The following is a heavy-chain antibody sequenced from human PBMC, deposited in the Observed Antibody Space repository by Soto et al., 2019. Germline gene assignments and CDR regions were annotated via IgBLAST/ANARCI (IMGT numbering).Heavy chain of an antibody. V-gene: IGHV4-39*01. Sequence: SETLSLTCTVSGGSISSSSYYWGWIRQPPGKGLEWIGSIYYSGSTYYNPSLKSRVTISVDTSKNQFSLKLSSVTAADTAVYYCARRRRGYSYLGYMDVWGKGTTVTVSS. CDR2: IYYSGST. D-gene: IGHD5-18*01. CDR1: GGSISSSSYY. J-gene: IGHJ6*03. CDR3: ARRRRGYSYLGYMDV.